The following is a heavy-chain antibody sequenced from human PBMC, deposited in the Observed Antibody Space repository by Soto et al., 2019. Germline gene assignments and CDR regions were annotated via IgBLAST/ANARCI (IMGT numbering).Heavy chain of an antibody. CDR2: ISAYNGNT. D-gene: IGHD2-15*01. CDR3: ARVVGALVLWFDP. CDR1: GYTFTSYG. J-gene: IGHJ5*02. Sequence: QVQLEQSGAEVKKPGASVKVSCKASGYTFTSYGISWVRQAPGQGLEWMGRISAYNGNTNYAQKHQGRATMTTDTSTGTAYMELRSLRSDATAVYFCARVVGALVLWFDPWCPGTLVTVSS. V-gene: IGHV1-18*01.